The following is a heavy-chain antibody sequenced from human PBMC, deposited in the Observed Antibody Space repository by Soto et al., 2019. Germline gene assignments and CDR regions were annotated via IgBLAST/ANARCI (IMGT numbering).Heavy chain of an antibody. CDR1: GSSLTTSGVG. CDR2: IYWDDDK. Sequence: QITLNESGSTPVKPRQNLTLTCIFSGSSLTTSGVGVGWIRQSPGKALEWLALIYWDDDKRYSPSLKSRLTITKDTSKNQVVFTTADLHPAYTATYYGADRVLRTVFRLVTTTAIYFDFWGQGTPVAVSS. D-gene: IGHD3-3*01. CDR3: ADRVLRTVFRLVTTTAIYFDF. V-gene: IGHV2-5*02. J-gene: IGHJ4*02.